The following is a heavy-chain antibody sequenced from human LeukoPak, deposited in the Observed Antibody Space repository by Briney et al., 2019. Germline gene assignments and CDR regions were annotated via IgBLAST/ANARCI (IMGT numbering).Heavy chain of an antibody. D-gene: IGHD4-23*01. CDR2: IYSGGST. J-gene: IGHJ6*02. Sequence: VIYSGGSTYYADSVKGRFTISRDNSKNTLYLQMNSLRAEDTAVYYCASGGNSFYYYYYGMDVWGQGTTVTVSS. CDR3: ASGGNSFYYYYYGMDV. V-gene: IGHV3-53*01.